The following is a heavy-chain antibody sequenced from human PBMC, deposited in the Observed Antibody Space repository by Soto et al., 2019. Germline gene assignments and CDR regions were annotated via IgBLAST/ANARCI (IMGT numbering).Heavy chain of an antibody. J-gene: IGHJ5*01. D-gene: IGHD2-15*01. V-gene: IGHV4-30-4*01. Sequence: SETLSLTCSVSGDSISTVDYFWAWIRQPPGQALEYIGYIYKSTTTYYNPSFESRVAISLDTSKSQFSLNVTPVTAADTAVYFCARGRYCLTGRCFPNWFDSWGQGTLVTVSS. CDR3: ARGRYCLTGRCFPNWFDS. CDR2: IYKSTTT. CDR1: GDSISTVDYF.